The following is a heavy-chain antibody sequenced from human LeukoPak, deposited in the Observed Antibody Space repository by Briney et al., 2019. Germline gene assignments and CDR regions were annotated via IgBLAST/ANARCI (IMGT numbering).Heavy chain of an antibody. V-gene: IGHV3-11*01. Sequence: GALRLSCAASGFTFSDYYMSWIRQAPGKGLEWVSYISSCGSTIYYADSVKGRFTISRDNAKNSLYLQMNSLRAEDTAVYYCARDPLYYDSSGYSYWGQGTLVTVSS. CDR2: ISSCGSTI. CDR1: GFTFSDYY. CDR3: ARDPLYYDSSGYSY. D-gene: IGHD3-22*01. J-gene: IGHJ4*02.